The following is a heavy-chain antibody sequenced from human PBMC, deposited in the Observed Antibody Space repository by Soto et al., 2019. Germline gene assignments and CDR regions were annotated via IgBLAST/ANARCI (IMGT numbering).Heavy chain of an antibody. D-gene: IGHD2-15*01. V-gene: IGHV3-66*01. CDR1: GFTVSSNY. CDR2: IYSGGST. Sequence: VGSLRLSCAASGFTVSSNYMSWVRQAPGKGLEWVSVIYSGGSTYYADSVKGRFTISRDNSKNTLYLQMNSLRAEDTAVYYCARDRRGYCSGGSCYFNAFDIWGQGTMVTVSS. CDR3: ARDRRGYCSGGSCYFNAFDI. J-gene: IGHJ3*02.